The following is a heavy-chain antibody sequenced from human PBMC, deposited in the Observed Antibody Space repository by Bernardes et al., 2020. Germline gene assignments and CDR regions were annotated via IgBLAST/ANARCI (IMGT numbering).Heavy chain of an antibody. D-gene: IGHD2-15*01. CDR1: GFTFSSYS. CDR2: ISSSSSYI. Sequence: GGSLRLSCAASGFTFSSYSMNWVRQAPGKGLEWVSSISSSSSYIYYADSVKGRFTISRDNAKNSLYLQMNSLRAEDTAVYYCARDRGYCSGGSCYSGSGARNGYYYYGMDVWGQGTTVTVSS. V-gene: IGHV3-21*01. CDR3: ARDRGYCSGGSCYSGSGARNGYYYYGMDV. J-gene: IGHJ6*02.